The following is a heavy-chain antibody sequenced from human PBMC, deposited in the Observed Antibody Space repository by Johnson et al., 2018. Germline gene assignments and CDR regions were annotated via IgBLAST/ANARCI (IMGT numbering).Heavy chain of an antibody. V-gene: IGHV4-59*01. D-gene: IGHD6-19*01. CDR1: GASINGNA. Sequence: QVQLQESGPGLVKPSETLSLNCSVSGASINGNAWGWIRQTPETGLEWIGYISYSGSTNYNPSLKSRVTITADTSKTHFPLKLKSVTAADTAVSFCTRDRPGIAVVDWGQGILVTVSS. J-gene: IGHJ4*02. CDR2: ISYSGST. CDR3: TRDRPGIAVVD.